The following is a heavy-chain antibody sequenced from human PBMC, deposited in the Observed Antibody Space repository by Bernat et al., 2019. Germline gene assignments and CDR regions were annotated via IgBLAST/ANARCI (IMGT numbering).Heavy chain of an antibody. D-gene: IGHD6-13*01. CDR1: GFTFSSYG. CDR2: ISYDGSNK. CDR3: ARDLGAAAGPYYYYGMDV. J-gene: IGHJ6*02. Sequence: QVQLVESGGGVVQPGRSLRLSCAASGFTFSSYGMHWVRQAPGKGLEWVAVISYDGSNKYYADSVKGRFTISRDNSKNTLYLQMNSLRAEDTAVYYCARDLGAAAGPYYYYGMDVWGQGTTVTVSS. V-gene: IGHV3-30*03.